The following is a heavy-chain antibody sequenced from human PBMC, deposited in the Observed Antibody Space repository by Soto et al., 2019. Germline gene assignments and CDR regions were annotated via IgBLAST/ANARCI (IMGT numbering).Heavy chain of an antibody. D-gene: IGHD2-15*01. J-gene: IGHJ6*03. Sequence: EVQLVESGGGLVQPGGSLRLSCAASGFTVSSNYMTWVRQAPGKGLEWVSLIQSGGRTYYAGSVKGRFTISRDNSKNTPLLHMNGLRVQGPAVYYSARYHVPSSGGRCYGAPMDVWGKGTTVTVSS. CDR2: IQSGGRT. CDR1: GFTVSSNY. V-gene: IGHV3-66*01. CDR3: ARYHVPSSGGRCYGAPMDV.